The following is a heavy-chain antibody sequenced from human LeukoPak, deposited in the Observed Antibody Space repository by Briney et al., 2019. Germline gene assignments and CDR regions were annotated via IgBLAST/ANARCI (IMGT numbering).Heavy chain of an antibody. D-gene: IGHD6-19*01. CDR1: GFTFSSYW. V-gene: IGHV3-7*03. CDR3: ATGAGCGY. Sequence: GGSLRLSCAASGFTFSSYWMTWVRQAPGKGPKWVANIKQDGSERNYVDSVKGRFTISRDNAKNSLYLQMNTLRDEDTAVYYCATGAGCGYWGQGTLVTVSS. J-gene: IGHJ4*02. CDR2: IKQDGSER.